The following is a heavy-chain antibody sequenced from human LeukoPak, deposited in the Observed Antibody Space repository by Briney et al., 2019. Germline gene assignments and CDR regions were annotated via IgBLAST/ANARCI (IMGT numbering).Heavy chain of an antibody. CDR2: IYYSGST. D-gene: IGHD6-13*01. CDR3: ARAFRAGYSSSWYFDL. Sequence: SQTLSLTCTVSGGSISSGDYYWSWIRQPPGKGLEWIGYIYYSGSTYDNPSLKSRVTISEDTSQNQFSLKLSSVTAADTAVYYWARAFRAGYSSSWYFDLWGRGTLVTVSS. J-gene: IGHJ2*01. CDR1: GGSISSGDYY. V-gene: IGHV4-30-4*01.